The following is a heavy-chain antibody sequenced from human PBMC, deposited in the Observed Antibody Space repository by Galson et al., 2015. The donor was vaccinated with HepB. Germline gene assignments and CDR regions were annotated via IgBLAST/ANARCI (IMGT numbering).Heavy chain of an antibody. CDR3: AREVRGVTVYYGMDV. D-gene: IGHD3-10*01. V-gene: IGHV1-18*01. J-gene: IGHJ6*02. CDR2: ISAYNGNT. CDR1: GYTFTSYG. Sequence: SVKVSCKASGYTFTSYGICWVRQAPGQGLEWMGWISAYNGNTNYAQKLQGRVTMTTDTSTSTAYMELRSLRSDDTAVYYCAREVRGVTVYYGMDVWGQGTTVTVSS.